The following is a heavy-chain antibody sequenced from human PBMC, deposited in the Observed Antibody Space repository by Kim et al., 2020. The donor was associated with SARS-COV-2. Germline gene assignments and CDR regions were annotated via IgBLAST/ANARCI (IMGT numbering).Heavy chain of an antibody. V-gene: IGHV3-21*01. CDR2: ISSSSSYI. D-gene: IGHD5-12*01. Sequence: GGSLRLSCAASGFTFSSYSMNWVRQAPGKGLEWVSSISSSSSYIYYADSVKGRFTISRDNAKNSLYLQMNSLRAEDTAVYYCARDLGYSGYDSVYWGQGTLVTVSS. J-gene: IGHJ4*02. CDR1: GFTFSSYS. CDR3: ARDLGYSGYDSVY.